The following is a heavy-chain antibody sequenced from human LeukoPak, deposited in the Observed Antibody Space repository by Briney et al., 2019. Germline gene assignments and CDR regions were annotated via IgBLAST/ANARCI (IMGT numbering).Heavy chain of an antibody. CDR1: GFTFKSYG. CDR2: IWYDGTGE. J-gene: IGHJ4*02. Sequence: GGSLRLSCAASGFTFKSYGMHWVRQAPGRGLEWVAVIWYDGTGEYYADSVKGRFTISRDNSKNTLYLQMNSLRADDTALYYCARESTAAGTSEIDSWGQGTLVTVSS. D-gene: IGHD6-13*01. CDR3: ARESTAAGTSEIDS. V-gene: IGHV3-33*01.